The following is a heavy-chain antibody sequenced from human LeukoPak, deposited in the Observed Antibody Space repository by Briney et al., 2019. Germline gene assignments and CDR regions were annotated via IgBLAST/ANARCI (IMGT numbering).Heavy chain of an antibody. D-gene: IGHD3-22*01. J-gene: IGHJ1*01. CDR2: IRGSGGST. CDR3: AKDLFYYYDSSGYYDYFQH. V-gene: IGHV3-23*01. Sequence: PGGSLRLSCAASGFTFSSYAMSWVRQAPGKGLEWVSAIRGSGGSTYYADSVKGRFTISRDNSKNTLYLQMNSLRAEDTAVYYCAKDLFYYYDSSGYYDYFQHWGQGTLVTVSS. CDR1: GFTFSSYA.